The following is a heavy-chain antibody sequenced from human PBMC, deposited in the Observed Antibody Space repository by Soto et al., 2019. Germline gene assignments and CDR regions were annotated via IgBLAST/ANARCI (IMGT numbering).Heavy chain of an antibody. V-gene: IGHV6-1*01. CDR3: ARGVAGSGFDL. CDR2: TYYRSNWRH. Sequence: SQTPSLNCAISGDSVSSNTAAWNWIRSSPSRGLEWLGRTYYRSNWRHDYAVSVKSRITVNPDTSKNHFSLQLNSVTPDDTAVYYCARGVAGSGFDLWGQGTLVTVSS. CDR1: GDSVSSNTAA. J-gene: IGHJ4*02. D-gene: IGHD6-19*01.